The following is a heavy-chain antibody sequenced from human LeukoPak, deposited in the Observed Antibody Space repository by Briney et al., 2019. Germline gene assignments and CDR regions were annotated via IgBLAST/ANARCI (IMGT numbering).Heavy chain of an antibody. V-gene: IGHV1-2*02. D-gene: IGHD3-10*01. Sequence: ASVKVSCKAFGYTFTGYYIHWVRQAPGPGLEWMGSIHPNSGDTKYAQKFQGRVTMTGDTSINTAYMELSGLTSDDTAFYYCASYSSATAYYYYYYMDVWGKGTTVIVSS. CDR3: ASYSSATAYYYYYYMDV. J-gene: IGHJ6*03. CDR1: GYTFTGYY. CDR2: IHPNSGDT.